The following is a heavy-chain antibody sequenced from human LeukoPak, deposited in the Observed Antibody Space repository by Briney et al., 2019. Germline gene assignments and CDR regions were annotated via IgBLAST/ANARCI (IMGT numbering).Heavy chain of an antibody. CDR1: GYTFTGYY. J-gene: IGHJ4*02. Sequence: ASVKVSCKASGYTFTGYYMHWVRQAPGQGLEWMGWINPNSGGTNYARKFQGRVTMTRDTSISTAYMELSRLRSDDTAVYYCAILGVGYCSGGSCYPDYYFDYWGQGTLVTVSS. CDR2: INPNSGGT. V-gene: IGHV1-2*02. CDR3: AILGVGYCSGGSCYPDYYFDY. D-gene: IGHD2-15*01.